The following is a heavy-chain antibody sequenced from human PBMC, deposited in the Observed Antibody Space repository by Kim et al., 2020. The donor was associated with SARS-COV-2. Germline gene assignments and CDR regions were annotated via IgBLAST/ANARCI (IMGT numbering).Heavy chain of an antibody. CDR3: ARVPRT. J-gene: IGHJ5*02. V-gene: IGHV4-59*01. Sequence: YYSRSTNYNPSLKSRVTISVDTSKNQFSLKLSSVTAADTAVYYCARVPRTWGQGTLVTVSS. CDR2: YYSRST.